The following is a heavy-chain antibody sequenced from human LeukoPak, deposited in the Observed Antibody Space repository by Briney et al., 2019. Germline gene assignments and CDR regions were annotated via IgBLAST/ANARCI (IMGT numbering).Heavy chain of an antibody. CDR1: GFTFSSYA. V-gene: IGHV3-30-3*01. D-gene: IGHD2-15*01. J-gene: IGHJ3*02. Sequence: PGRSLRLSCAASGFTFSSYAMHWVRQAPGKGLEWVAVISYDGSNKYYADSVKGRFTISRDNSKNTLYLQMNSLRAEDTAVYYCARERVDCRGGSCPTDDAFDIWGQGTMVTVSS. CDR3: ARERVDCRGGSCPTDDAFDI. CDR2: ISYDGSNK.